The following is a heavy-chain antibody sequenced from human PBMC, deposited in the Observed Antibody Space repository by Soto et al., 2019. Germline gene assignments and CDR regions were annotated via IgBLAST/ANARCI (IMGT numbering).Heavy chain of an antibody. CDR3: AADGGITGTSDY. CDR1: GFTFTSSS. CDR2: IVVGSGNT. D-gene: IGHD1-7*01. Sequence: SVEVSCKASGFTFTSSSMRWVRQARGQRLEWIGWIVVGSGNTNYAQKFQERVTITRDMSTSTAYMELSSLRSEDTAVYYCAADGGITGTSDYWGQGTLVTVSS. J-gene: IGHJ4*02. V-gene: IGHV1-58*02.